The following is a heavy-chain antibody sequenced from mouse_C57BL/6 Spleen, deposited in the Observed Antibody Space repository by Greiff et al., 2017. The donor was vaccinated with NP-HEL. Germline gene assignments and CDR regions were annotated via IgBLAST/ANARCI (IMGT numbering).Heavy chain of an antibody. V-gene: IGHV1-80*01. Sequence: QVQLQQSGAELVKPGASVKISCKASGYAFSSYWMNWVKQRPGKGLEWIGQIYPGDGDTNYNGKFKGKATLTADKSSSTAYMQLSSLTSEDSAVYFCARSDYGSRENYFDYWGQGTTLTVSS. CDR1: GYAFSSYW. CDR3: ARSDYGSRENYFDY. CDR2: IYPGDGDT. J-gene: IGHJ2*01. D-gene: IGHD1-1*01.